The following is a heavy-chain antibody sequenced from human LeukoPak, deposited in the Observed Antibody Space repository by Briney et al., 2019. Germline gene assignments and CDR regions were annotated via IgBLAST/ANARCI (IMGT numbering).Heavy chain of an antibody. Sequence: PGGFLRLSCAASGFTFSSYAMSWVRQAPGKGLEWVSAISGSGGSTYYADSVKGRFTISRDNSKNTLYLQMNSLRAEDTAVYYCAKDWWLYCSGGSCYSPFDYWGQGTLVTVSS. CDR2: ISGSGGST. CDR1: GFTFSSYA. J-gene: IGHJ4*02. V-gene: IGHV3-23*01. CDR3: AKDWWLYCSGGSCYSPFDY. D-gene: IGHD2-15*01.